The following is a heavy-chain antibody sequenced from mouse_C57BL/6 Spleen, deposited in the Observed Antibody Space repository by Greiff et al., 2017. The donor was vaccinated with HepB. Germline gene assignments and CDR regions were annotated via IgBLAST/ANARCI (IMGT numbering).Heavy chain of an antibody. J-gene: IGHJ4*01. V-gene: IGHV1-53*01. D-gene: IGHD2-5*01. CDR3: ARYSNYVPGYYYAMDY. Sequence: VQLQQSGTELVKPGASVKLSCKASGYTFTSYWMHWVKQRPGQGLEWIGNINPSNGGTNYNEKFKSKATLTVDKSSSTAYMQLSSLTSEDSAVYYCARYSNYVPGYYYAMDYWGQGTSVTVSS. CDR1: GYTFTSYW. CDR2: INPSNGGT.